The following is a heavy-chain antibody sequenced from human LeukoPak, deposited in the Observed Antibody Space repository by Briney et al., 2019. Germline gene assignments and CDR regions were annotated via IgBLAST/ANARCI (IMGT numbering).Heavy chain of an antibody. Sequence: GGSLRLSCTAAGFTFNSYAMNWFRQAPGKGLEWVSALSKSGESTYYASSVKGRFTISRDNSKNTQYLQTNSLRADDTAVYYCARGLPALFQFDYWGQGTLVTVSS. CDR1: GFTFNSYA. CDR2: LSKSGEST. J-gene: IGHJ4*02. V-gene: IGHV3-23*01. CDR3: ARGLPALFQFDY. D-gene: IGHD2-2*01.